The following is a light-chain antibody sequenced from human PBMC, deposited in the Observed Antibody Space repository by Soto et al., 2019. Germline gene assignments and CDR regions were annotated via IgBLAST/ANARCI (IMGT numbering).Light chain of an antibody. CDR1: QSISSY. Sequence: IQMTQSPSSLSASVGDRVTITCRASQSISSYLNWYQQKPGEAPKLLIYAASSLQSGVPSRLTGSGSGTDFTLTISSLQPEDFATYYCQQSYSTPITFGQGTRLEIK. CDR3: QQSYSTPIT. V-gene: IGKV1-39*01. J-gene: IGKJ5*01. CDR2: AAS.